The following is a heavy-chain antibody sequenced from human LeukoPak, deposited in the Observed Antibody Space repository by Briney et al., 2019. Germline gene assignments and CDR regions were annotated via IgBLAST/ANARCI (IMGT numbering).Heavy chain of an antibody. CDR1: GYTFTGYY. CDR3: ASALELELRLLSY. J-gene: IGHJ4*02. CDR2: INPNSGGT. Sequence: ASVKVSCKASGYTFTGYYMHWVRQAPGQGLEWMGRINPNSGGTNYAQKFQGRVTMTRDTSISTAYMELSRLRSDDTAVYYCASALELELRLLSYWGQGTLVTVS. D-gene: IGHD1-7*01. V-gene: IGHV1-2*06.